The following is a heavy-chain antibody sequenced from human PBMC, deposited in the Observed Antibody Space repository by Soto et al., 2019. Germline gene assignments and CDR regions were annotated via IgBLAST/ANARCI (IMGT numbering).Heavy chain of an antibody. D-gene: IGHD3-10*01. J-gene: IGHJ4*02. V-gene: IGHV3-30*04. Sequence: QVQLVESGGGVVQPGRSLRLSCAASGFTFSNYAMHWVRQAPGKGLEWVAVISYDGRNKYYADSVKGRFTISRDNSKNTLYLQVNSLRADDTAVYYCARNGSGKYYHFDYWGQGTLVTVSS. CDR2: ISYDGRNK. CDR1: GFTFSNYA. CDR3: ARNGSGKYYHFDY.